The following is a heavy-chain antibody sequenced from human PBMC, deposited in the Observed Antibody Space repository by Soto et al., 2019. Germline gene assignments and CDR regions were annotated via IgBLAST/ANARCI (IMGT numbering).Heavy chain of an antibody. Sequence: QMQLVQSGPEVKKPGTSVKVSCKASGFTFTSSAMQWVRQARGQSLEWIGWIVVGSGNTNYAQKFQERVTITRDMSTSTAYMELSSLRSEDTAVYYCAAAIVDGSGSYYIGDYWGQGTLVTVSS. CDR3: AAAIVDGSGSYYIGDY. CDR1: GFTFTSSA. J-gene: IGHJ4*02. CDR2: IVVGSGNT. D-gene: IGHD3-10*01. V-gene: IGHV1-58*02.